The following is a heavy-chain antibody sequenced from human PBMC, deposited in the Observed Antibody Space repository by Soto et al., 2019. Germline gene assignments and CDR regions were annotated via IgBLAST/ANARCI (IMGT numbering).Heavy chain of an antibody. CDR2: INEHGREM. J-gene: IGHJ4*02. Sequence: EVQLVESGGSLVQPGGSLRLSCAASGFSLTNYWMQWVRQAPGKGLEWVASINEHGREMYYVDSVRGRFTISRDIAENSLYLQMNSLRAEDTAMYYCARDDADYVGQGTLVTVSS. CDR1: GFSLTNYW. V-gene: IGHV3-7*03. CDR3: ARDDADY.